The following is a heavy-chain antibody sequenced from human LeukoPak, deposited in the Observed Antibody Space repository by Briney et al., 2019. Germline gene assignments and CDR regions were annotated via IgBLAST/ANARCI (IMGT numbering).Heavy chain of an antibody. V-gene: IGHV3-23*01. CDR1: GFTFSSYA. Sequence: PGGSLRLSCAASGFTFSSYAMSWVRQAPGKGLEWVSAISGSGGSTYYADSVKGRFTISRDNSKNTLCLQMNSLRAEDTAVYYCAKVRYSGYDPPYYFDYWGQGTLVTVSS. D-gene: IGHD5-12*01. CDR3: AKVRYSGYDPPYYFDY. J-gene: IGHJ4*02. CDR2: ISGSGGST.